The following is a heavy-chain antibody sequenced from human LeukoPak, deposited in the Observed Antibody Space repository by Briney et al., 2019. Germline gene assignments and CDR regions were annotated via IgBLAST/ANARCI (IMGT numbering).Heavy chain of an antibody. V-gene: IGHV4-4*02. CDR2: IYHSGST. CDR1: GGSFSSSNW. D-gene: IGHD2-21*01. Sequence: PSETLSLTCTVSGGSFSSSNWWTWVRQPPGKGLEWVGEIYHSGSTNYNPSLKSRVTISVDKSKNQFSLKLSSVTAADTAVYYCAGAISAEHRGYFDYWGQGTLVTVSS. CDR3: AGAISAEHRGYFDY. J-gene: IGHJ4*02.